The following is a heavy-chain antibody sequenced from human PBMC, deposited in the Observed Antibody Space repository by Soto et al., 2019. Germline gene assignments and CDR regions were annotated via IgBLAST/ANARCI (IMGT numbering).Heavy chain of an antibody. V-gene: IGHV3-23*01. D-gene: IGHD6-19*01. Sequence: GGSLRLSCAASGFTFSSYAMSWVRQAPGKGLEWVSAISGSGGSTYYADSVKGRFTISRDNSKKTLYLQMNSLRAEDTAVYYCAKDFGGDSSGWEDAFDIWGQGTMVTVSS. CDR3: AKDFGGDSSGWEDAFDI. CDR2: ISGSGGST. J-gene: IGHJ3*02. CDR1: GFTFSSYA.